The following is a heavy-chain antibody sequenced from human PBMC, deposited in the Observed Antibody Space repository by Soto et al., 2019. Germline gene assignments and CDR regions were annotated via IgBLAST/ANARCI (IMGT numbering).Heavy chain of an antibody. CDR2: IIPIFGTA. J-gene: IGHJ6*02. CDR1: GGTFSSYA. CDR3: ARVCGGDCHYGMDV. Sequence: SVKVSCKASGGTFSSYAISWVRQAPGQGLEWMGGIIPIFGTANYAQKSQGRVTITADESTSTAYMELSSLRSEDTAVYYCARVCGGDCHYGMDVWGQGTTVTVSS. V-gene: IGHV1-69*13. D-gene: IGHD2-21*02.